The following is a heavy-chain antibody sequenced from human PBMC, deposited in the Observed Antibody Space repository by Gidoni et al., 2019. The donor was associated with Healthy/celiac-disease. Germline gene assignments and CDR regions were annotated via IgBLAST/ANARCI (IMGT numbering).Heavy chain of an antibody. J-gene: IGHJ3*02. CDR3: ARAWEMATILDAFDI. CDR2: ISYDGSNK. V-gene: IGHV3-30-3*01. Sequence: QVQLVASGGGVVQPGRSLRLSCAASGFTFSSYALHWVRQAPGKGLEWVACISYDGSNKYYADSVKGRFTISRDNSKNTLYLQMNSLRAEDTAVYYCARAWEMATILDAFDIWGQGTMVTVSS. CDR1: GFTFSSYA. D-gene: IGHD1-26*01.